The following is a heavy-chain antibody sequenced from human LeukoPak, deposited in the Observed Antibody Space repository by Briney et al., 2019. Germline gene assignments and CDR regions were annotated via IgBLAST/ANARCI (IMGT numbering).Heavy chain of an antibody. V-gene: IGHV7-4-1*02. CDR2: INTNTGNP. Sequence: ASVKVSCKASGYTFTSYAMNWVRQAPGQGLEWMGWINTNTGNPTYAQGFTGRFVFSLDTSVSTAYLQISSLKAEDTAVYYCARTPDSSGWYFSSARNFDYWGQGTLVTVSS. CDR1: GYTFTSYA. CDR3: ARTPDSSGWYFSSARNFDY. D-gene: IGHD6-19*01. J-gene: IGHJ4*02.